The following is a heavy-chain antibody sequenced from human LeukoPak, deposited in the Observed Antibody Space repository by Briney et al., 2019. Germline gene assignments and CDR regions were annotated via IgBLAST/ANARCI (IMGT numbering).Heavy chain of an antibody. CDR3: ASSSWASLSGFDP. CDR2: IYNNGNT. V-gene: IGHV4-59*08. D-gene: IGHD6-13*01. J-gene: IGHJ5*02. Sequence: SETLSLTCSVSGGSIRSYSWSWIRQPPGKGLEWIGDIYNNGNTKTNPSLKSRVTISVDTSKNQFSLKLSSVTAADTAVYYCASSSWASLSGFDPWGQGTLVTVSS. CDR1: GGSIRSYS.